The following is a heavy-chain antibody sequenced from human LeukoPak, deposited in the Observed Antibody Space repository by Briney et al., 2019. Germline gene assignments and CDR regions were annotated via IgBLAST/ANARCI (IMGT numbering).Heavy chain of an antibody. V-gene: IGHV3-21*01. D-gene: IGHD2-15*01. CDR3: ARGPEVVAATDDAFDS. CDR1: GFTFSSYS. J-gene: IGHJ3*02. CDR2: ISSSSSYI. Sequence: GGSLRLSCAASGFTFSSYSMNWVRQAPGKGLEWVSSISSSSSYIYYADSVKGRFTISRDNAKNSLYLQMNSLRAEDTAVYYCARGPEVVAATDDAFDSWGQGTMVTVSS.